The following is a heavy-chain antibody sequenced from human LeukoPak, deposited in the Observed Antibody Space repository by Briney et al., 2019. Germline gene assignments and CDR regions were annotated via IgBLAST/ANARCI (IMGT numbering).Heavy chain of an antibody. CDR3: ARVRSSGYYFYFDY. V-gene: IGHV3-30*02. CDR1: GFTFSSYG. D-gene: IGHD3-22*01. Sequence: GGSLRLSCAASGFTFSSYGMHWVRQAPGKGLEWVTFIRYDGTNKYYADSVKGRFTISRDNSKNTLYLQMNSLRAEDTAVYYCARVRSSGYYFYFDYWGQGTLVTVSS. CDR2: IRYDGTNK. J-gene: IGHJ4*02.